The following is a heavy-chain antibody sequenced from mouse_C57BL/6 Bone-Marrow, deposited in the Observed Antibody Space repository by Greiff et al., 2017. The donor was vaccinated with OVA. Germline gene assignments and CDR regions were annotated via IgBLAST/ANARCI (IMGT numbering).Heavy chain of an antibody. V-gene: IGHV1-80*01. D-gene: IGHD1-1*02. J-gene: IGHJ4*01. CDR1: GYAFSSYW. CDR2: IYPGDGDT. Sequence: QVQLQQSGAELVKPGASVKISCKASGYAFSSYWMNWVKQRPGKGLEWIGQIYPGDGDTNYNGKFKGTATLTADKSSSTAYMQLSSLTSEDSAVYFCAREGWSTYAMYYWGQGTSVTVSS. CDR3: AREGWSTYAMYY.